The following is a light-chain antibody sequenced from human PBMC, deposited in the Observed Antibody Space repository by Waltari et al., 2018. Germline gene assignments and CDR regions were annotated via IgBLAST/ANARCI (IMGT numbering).Light chain of an antibody. CDR3: QQYGSWPLT. Sequence: EPVLTQSPVPLSVSPGERVALSCRASQGVRGFLAWYQQKPGQAPRLLVYDISTRATGIPARFSGSGSETEFTLTISGLQSEDFAVYYCQQYGSWPLTFGGGTKVDLK. CDR2: DIS. CDR1: QGVRGF. V-gene: IGKV3-15*01. J-gene: IGKJ4*01.